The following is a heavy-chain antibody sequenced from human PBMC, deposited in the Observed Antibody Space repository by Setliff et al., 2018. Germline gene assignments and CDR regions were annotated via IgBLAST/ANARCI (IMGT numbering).Heavy chain of an antibody. D-gene: IGHD1-26*01. CDR3: ARGLHSGTYWGTRPLGLDY. Sequence: SETLSLTCSVSGASMSTSNYFWGWIRQPPGKGLEWIGNVFYSGSIYYNPSLKSRVTISADTSKNEFSLKLRSVTVADTAVYYCARGLHSGTYWGTRPLGLDYWGQGSLVTVSS. CDR1: GASMSTSNYF. J-gene: IGHJ4*02. V-gene: IGHV4-39*01. CDR2: VFYSGSI.